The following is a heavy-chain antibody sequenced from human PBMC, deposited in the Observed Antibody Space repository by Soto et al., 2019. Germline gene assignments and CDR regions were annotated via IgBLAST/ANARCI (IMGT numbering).Heavy chain of an antibody. CDR1: GCTFSSYA. D-gene: IGHD6-6*01. CDR3: ARDIWDRSSYSSFDY. Sequence: ASVKVSCKASGCTFSSYAISWVRQAPGQGLEWMGGIIPIFGTANYAQKFQGRVTITADESTSTAYMELSSLRSEDTAVYYCARDIWDRSSYSSFDYWGQGTLDTVSS. CDR2: IIPIFGTA. J-gene: IGHJ4*02. V-gene: IGHV1-69*13.